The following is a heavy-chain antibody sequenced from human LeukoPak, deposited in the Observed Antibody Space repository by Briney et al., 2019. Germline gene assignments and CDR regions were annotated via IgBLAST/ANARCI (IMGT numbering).Heavy chain of an antibody. CDR2: IKQDGSEK. Sequence: GGSLRLSCAASGFTFSSYAMTWVRQAPGKPLKRVSNIKQDGSEKNYVDSVKGRFTISRDNAENSLFLQMNSLRVEDTAVYYCAREWQGGIAAAGTRIEGDYWGQGTLVAVSS. J-gene: IGHJ4*02. V-gene: IGHV3-7*01. CDR1: GFTFSSYA. CDR3: AREWQGGIAAAGTRIEGDY. D-gene: IGHD6-13*01.